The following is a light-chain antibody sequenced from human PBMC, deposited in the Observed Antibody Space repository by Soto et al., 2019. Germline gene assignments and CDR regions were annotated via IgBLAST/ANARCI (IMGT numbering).Light chain of an antibody. J-gene: IGKJ2*01. V-gene: IGKV3-20*01. CDR2: GAS. Sequence: EIVLTQSPGTLSLSPGERATLSCRASQSVSSSYLAWYQQKPGQAPRLLIYGASSRATGIPYRFSGSGSGTDFTLTISRLEPEDFVVYYCQQYGSSPPYTFGQGTKLEIK. CDR1: QSVSSSY. CDR3: QQYGSSPPYT.